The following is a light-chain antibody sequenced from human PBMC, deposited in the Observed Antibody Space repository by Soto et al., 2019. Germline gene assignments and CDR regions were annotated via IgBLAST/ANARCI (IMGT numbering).Light chain of an antibody. CDR3: QQYGGSPIT. CDR1: QSVSRNY. CDR2: GAS. Sequence: IVLSQSPRTLSLSPGEGATLSCRASQSVSRNYLAWYQQKPGQAPRLLIYGASTRAAGIPDRFSGSGSGTDFTLTISRLEPDDFALYFCQQYGGSPITFGLGTRLEI. V-gene: IGKV3-20*01. J-gene: IGKJ5*01.